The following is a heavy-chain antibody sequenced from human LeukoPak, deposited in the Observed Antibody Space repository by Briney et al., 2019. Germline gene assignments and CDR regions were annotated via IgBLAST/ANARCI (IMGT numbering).Heavy chain of an antibody. CDR1: GGSVSSNY. D-gene: IGHD1-26*01. Sequence: SETLSLTCTVSGGSVSSNYWSWIRQPPGKGLEWIGYVSYRGSTNYNPSLKSRVTISVDTSKNQFSLKLSSVTAADTAVYYCARHPSVGATTGFDYWGQGTLVIVSS. CDR3: ARHPSVGATTGFDY. J-gene: IGHJ4*02. CDR2: VSYRGST. V-gene: IGHV4-59*08.